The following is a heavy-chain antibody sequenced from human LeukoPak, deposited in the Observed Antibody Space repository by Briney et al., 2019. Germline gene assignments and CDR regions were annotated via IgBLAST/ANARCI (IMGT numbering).Heavy chain of an antibody. V-gene: IGHV3-7*01. CDR2: IKQDGSEK. D-gene: IGHD4-23*01. CDR3: ARGSPIFYGGNTNYFDS. Sequence: PGGSLRLSCAASGFTFSSYWMSWVRQAPGKGLEWVAYIKQDGSEKYYVDSVKGRSIISRDNAKSSLYLQMNSLRVEDTAVYYCARGSPIFYGGNTNYFDSWGQGTLVPVSS. J-gene: IGHJ4*02. CDR1: GFTFSSYW.